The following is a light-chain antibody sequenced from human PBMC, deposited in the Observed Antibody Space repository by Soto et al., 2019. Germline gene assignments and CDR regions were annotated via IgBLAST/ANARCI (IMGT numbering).Light chain of an antibody. CDR1: SRDIGGYDF. V-gene: IGLV2-23*01. J-gene: IGLJ1*01. CDR2: EGS. CDR3: CSYAGSSTYV. Sequence: QSVLAQPPSASGSPGQAVTISCTGTSRDIGGYDFVSWYQVRPGEAPQLIIYEGSKRPSGVSNRFSGSKSGNTASLTISGLQAEDQPDYYCCSYAGSSTYVFGTGTKVTVL.